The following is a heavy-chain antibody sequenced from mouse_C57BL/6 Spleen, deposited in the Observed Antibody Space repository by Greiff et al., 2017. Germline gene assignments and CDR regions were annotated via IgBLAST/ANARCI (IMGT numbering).Heavy chain of an antibody. V-gene: IGHV3-6*01. CDR3: DRDLLYCYGSGYFDV. CDR1: GYSITSGYY. D-gene: IGHD1-1*01. Sequence: EVHLVESGPGLVKPSQSLSLTCSVTGYSITSGYYWNWIRQFPGNKLEWMGYISYDGSNNYDPSLKNRISISRDPSKNQFFLKLNSVTTEDTATYYCDRDLLYCYGSGYFDVWGTGTTVTVSS. J-gene: IGHJ1*03. CDR2: ISYDGSN.